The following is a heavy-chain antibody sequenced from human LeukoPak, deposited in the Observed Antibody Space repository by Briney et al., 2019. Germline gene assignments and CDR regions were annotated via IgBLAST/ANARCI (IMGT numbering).Heavy chain of an antibody. V-gene: IGHV1-18*01. CDR3: ASGYYSDGNGYSPADY. Sequence: ASVTVSCKASDYIFSNFFSSYGITWVRQAPGQGLEWMGWISPYNGKTKFAQKFQGRVTIRADTSTSTGYMELRSLRSDDTAVYYCASGYYSDGNGYSPADYWGQGTLVTVSS. CDR2: ISPYNGKT. J-gene: IGHJ4*02. D-gene: IGHD3-22*01. CDR1: DYIFSNFFSSYG.